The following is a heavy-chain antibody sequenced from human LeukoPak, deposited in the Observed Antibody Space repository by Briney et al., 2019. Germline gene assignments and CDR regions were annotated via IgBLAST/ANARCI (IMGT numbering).Heavy chain of an antibody. CDR1: GYTFTGYY. D-gene: IGHD6-13*01. CDR3: ARGEYSSSWKPYYYYYMDV. J-gene: IGHJ6*03. V-gene: IGHV1-2*02. CDR2: INPNSGGT. Sequence: ASVKVSCKASGYTFTGYYMHWVRQAPGQGLEWMGWINPNSGGTNYAQKFQGRVTMTRDTSISTAYMELSSLRSEDTAVYYCARGEYSSSWKPYYYYYMDVWGKGTTVTVSS.